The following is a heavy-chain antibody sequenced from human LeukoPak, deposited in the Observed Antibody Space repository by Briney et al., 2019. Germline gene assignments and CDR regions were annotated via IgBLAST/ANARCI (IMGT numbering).Heavy chain of an antibody. CDR2: INQDGSIR. Sequence: VGSLRLSCAASGFMFSSYWMTWVRQAPGKGLEWVANINQDGSIRYYVGSVKGRFTISRDNAKNPLYLQMYSMRAEDTAVYYCARTNAWHPGDYWGQGTLVTVSS. CDR1: GFMFSSYW. J-gene: IGHJ4*02. V-gene: IGHV3-7*01. CDR3: ARTNAWHPGDY. D-gene: IGHD2-2*01.